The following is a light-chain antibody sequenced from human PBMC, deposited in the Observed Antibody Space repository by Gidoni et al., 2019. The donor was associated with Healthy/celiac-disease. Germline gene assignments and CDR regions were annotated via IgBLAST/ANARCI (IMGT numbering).Light chain of an antibody. Sequence: EIVLTQSPGTLSLSPGERATLPCRASQSVSSSYLAWYQQKPGPAPRLLSYGASSRATGLPDRCSGSGSGTDFTITISRLEPEDFAVYYCQQYGSSPLTFXGXTKVEIK. V-gene: IGKV3-20*01. CDR1: QSVSSSY. CDR3: QQYGSSPLT. CDR2: GAS. J-gene: IGKJ4*01.